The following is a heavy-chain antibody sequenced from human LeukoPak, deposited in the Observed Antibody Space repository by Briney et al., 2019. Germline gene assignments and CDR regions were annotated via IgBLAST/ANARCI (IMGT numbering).Heavy chain of an antibody. CDR2: ITRSSRII. J-gene: IGHJ4*02. D-gene: IGHD3-16*02. Sequence: GGSLRLSCAASGFTFSNFEMNWVRQIPGKGLEWLSFITRSSRIIYYADSVKGRFTISRDNANNSLHLQMNSLRVEDTGIYFCARGSTFGGVISDFWGQGTLVTVSS. CDR3: ARGSTFGGVISDF. V-gene: IGHV3-48*03. CDR1: GFTFSNFE.